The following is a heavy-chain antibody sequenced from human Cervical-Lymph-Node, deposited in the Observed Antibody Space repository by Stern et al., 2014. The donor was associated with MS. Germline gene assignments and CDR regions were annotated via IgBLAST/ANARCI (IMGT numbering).Heavy chain of an antibody. CDR3: ARDKGYSSSLGYWFDP. CDR2: IFHSETT. V-gene: IGHV4-4*02. Sequence: QVQLVESGPGLVKPSGTLSLTCAVSGGSVISGNWWGLVRHPPAERVEWIGEIFHSETTNFNPSFKSRVPISIDKSQNQFSLKLTSVTAADTAVYYCARDKGYSSSLGYWFDPWGQGTLVTVSS. CDR1: GGSVISGNW. J-gene: IGHJ5*02. D-gene: IGHD3-16*01.